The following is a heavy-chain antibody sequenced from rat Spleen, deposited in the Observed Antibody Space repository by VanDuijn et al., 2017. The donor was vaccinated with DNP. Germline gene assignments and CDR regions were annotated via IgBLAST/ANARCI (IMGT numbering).Heavy chain of an antibody. D-gene: IGHD1-4*01. V-gene: IGHV3-1*01. Sequence: QLQESGPGLVKPSQSLSLTCSVTGYSITSNYWGWIRKFPGDKMEWIGHISYSGSTTYNPSLESRISITRDTSKNQFFLHLNSVTTADAATYYCARQPSGMDYWGQGVMVIVSS. CDR2: ISYSGST. J-gene: IGHJ2*01. CDR1: GYSITSNY. CDR3: ARQPSGMDY.